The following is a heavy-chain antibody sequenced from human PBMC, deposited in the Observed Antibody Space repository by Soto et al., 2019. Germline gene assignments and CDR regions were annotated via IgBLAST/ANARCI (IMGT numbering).Heavy chain of an antibody. CDR2: ISYDGSNK. CDR3: ARDIVDERVLRFLGPQYYFDY. V-gene: IGHV3-30-3*01. J-gene: IGHJ4*02. Sequence: PGGSLRLSCAASGFTFSSYAMHWVRQAPGKGLEWVAVISYDGSNKYYADSVKGRFTISRDNSKNTLYLQMNSLRAEDTAVYYCARDIVDERVLRFLGPQYYFDYWGQGTLVTVSS. D-gene: IGHD3-3*01. CDR1: GFTFSSYA.